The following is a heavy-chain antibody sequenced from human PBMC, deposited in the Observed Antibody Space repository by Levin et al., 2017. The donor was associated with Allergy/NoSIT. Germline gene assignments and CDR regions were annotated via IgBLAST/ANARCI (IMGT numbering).Heavy chain of an antibody. Sequence: SETLSLTCTVSGGSISSGDYYWSWIRQPPGKGLEWIGYIYYSGSTYYNPSLKSRVTISVDTSKNQFSLKLSSVTAADTAVYYCARDGSGDIYYYYYMDVWGKGTTVTVSS. CDR2: IYYSGST. V-gene: IGHV4-30-4*01. CDR3: ARDGSGDIYYYYYMDV. CDR1: GGSISSGDYY. D-gene: IGHD3-10*01. J-gene: IGHJ6*03.